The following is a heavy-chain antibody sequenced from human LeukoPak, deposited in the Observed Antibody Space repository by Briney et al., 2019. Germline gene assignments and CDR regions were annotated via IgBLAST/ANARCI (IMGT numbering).Heavy chain of an antibody. D-gene: IGHD1-26*01. CDR1: GYIFTSYG. J-gene: IGHJ3*02. Sequence: GASVKVSCKASGYIFTSYGISWVRQAPGQGLEWMGWISIYNGKTNYAQKFRGRVTMTTDTSTSTAFMELRSLRSDDTAVYYCARDSDHSGSYSLAVGSRDAFDIWGQGTMVTVSS. CDR3: ARDSDHSGSYSLAVGSRDAFDI. CDR2: ISIYNGKT. V-gene: IGHV1-18*01.